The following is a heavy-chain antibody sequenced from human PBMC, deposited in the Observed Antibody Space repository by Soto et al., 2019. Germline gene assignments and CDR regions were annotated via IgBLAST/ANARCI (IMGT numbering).Heavy chain of an antibody. J-gene: IGHJ4*02. Sequence: TGVSLRLSCAASVFTFSDHYMDWVRQAPGKGLEWVGRARKKANNYTTEYAASVKGRFTISRDDSKNSLYLQMNSLKTEDTAVYYCVIVSLDYWCQGALLTVSS. CDR1: VFTFSDHY. CDR3: VIVSLDY. V-gene: IGHV3-72*01. CDR2: ARKKANNYTT.